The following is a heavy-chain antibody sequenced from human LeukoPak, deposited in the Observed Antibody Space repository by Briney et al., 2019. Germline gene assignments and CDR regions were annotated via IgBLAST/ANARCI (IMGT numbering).Heavy chain of an antibody. Sequence: KASETLSLTCTVSGGSISSHFWAWIRQPPGKGLEWIGYIYYSGSTSYSPSLKSRVPISLDTSRKRFSLNLSSLTAADTAAYFCARFSAAPVYYFDSWGQGTLVTVSS. D-gene: IGHD6-13*01. V-gene: IGHV4-59*11. CDR1: GGSISSHF. CDR3: ARFSAAPVYYFDS. J-gene: IGHJ4*02. CDR2: IYYSGST.